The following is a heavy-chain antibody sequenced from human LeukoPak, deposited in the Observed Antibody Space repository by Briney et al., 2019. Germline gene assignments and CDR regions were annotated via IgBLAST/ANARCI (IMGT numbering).Heavy chain of an antibody. CDR3: ARIRDGYNDAYDI. CDR1: GTTFTGYY. D-gene: IGHD5-24*01. V-gene: IGHV1-46*01. Sequence: ASVKVSCKASGTTFTGYYIHWVRQAPGQGLEWMGLINPGGGNTNYAQNFQGRVTMTRDTSASTVYMELSSLRSEDTAIYYCARIRDGYNDAYDIWGQGTVVTVPS. CDR2: INPGGGNT. J-gene: IGHJ3*02.